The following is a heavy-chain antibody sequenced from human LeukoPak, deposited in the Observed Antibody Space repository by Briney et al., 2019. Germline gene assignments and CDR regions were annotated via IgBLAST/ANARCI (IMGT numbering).Heavy chain of an antibody. CDR2: ISSSSSYI. CDR1: GFTFSSYS. J-gene: IGHJ4*02. D-gene: IGHD6-6*01. V-gene: IGHV3-21*01. CDR3: ARDSGSRRSSSSGDY. Sequence: GGSLRLSCAAPGFTFSSYSMNWVRQAPGKGLEWVSSISSSSSYIYYADSVKGRFTISRDNAKNSLYLQMNSLRAEDTAVYYCARDSGSRRSSSSGDYWGQGTLVTVSS.